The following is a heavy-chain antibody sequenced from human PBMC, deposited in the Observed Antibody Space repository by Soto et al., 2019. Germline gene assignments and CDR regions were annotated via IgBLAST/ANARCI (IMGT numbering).Heavy chain of an antibody. CDR3: ARGRYSGYDSRYDY. V-gene: IGHV1-69*13. CDR2: IIPIFGTA. D-gene: IGHD5-12*01. CDR1: GGTFSSYA. Sequence: SVKVSCKASGGTFSSYAISWGRQAPGQGLEWMGGIIPIFGTANYAQKFQGRVTITADESTGTAYMELSSLRSEDTAVYYCARGRYSGYDSRYDYWGQGTLVTVSS. J-gene: IGHJ4*02.